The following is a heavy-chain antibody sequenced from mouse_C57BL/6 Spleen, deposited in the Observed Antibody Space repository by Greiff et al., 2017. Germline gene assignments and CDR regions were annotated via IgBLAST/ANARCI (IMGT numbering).Heavy chain of an antibody. Sequence: QVTLKVSGAELVRPGTSVKMSCKASGYTFTNYWIGWAKQRPGHGLEWIGDIYPGGGYTNYNEKFKGKATLTADKSSSTAYMQFSSLTSEDSAIYYCARRGIYYGSSYGYFDVWGTGTTVTVSS. V-gene: IGHV1-63*01. J-gene: IGHJ1*03. D-gene: IGHD1-1*01. CDR1: GYTFTNYW. CDR2: IYPGGGYT. CDR3: ARRGIYYGSSYGYFDV.